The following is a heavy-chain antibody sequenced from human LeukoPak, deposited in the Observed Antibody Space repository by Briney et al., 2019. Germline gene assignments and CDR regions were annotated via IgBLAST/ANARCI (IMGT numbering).Heavy chain of an antibody. CDR1: GYSFTSYW. CDR2: IYPGDSDT. J-gene: IGHJ4*02. V-gene: IGHV5-51*01. Sequence: GKSLKISCKGSGYSFTSYWIGWVRQMPGKGLEWMGIIYPGDSDTRYSPSFQGQVTISADKSISTAYLQWSSLKASDTAMYYCARFPSFDILTGYHFDYWGQGTLVTVSS. D-gene: IGHD3-9*01. CDR3: ARFPSFDILTGYHFDY.